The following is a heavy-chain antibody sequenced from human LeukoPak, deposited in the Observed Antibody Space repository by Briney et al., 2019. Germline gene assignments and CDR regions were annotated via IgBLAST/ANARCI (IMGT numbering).Heavy chain of an antibody. D-gene: IGHD3-3*01. V-gene: IGHV3-33*01. Sequence: GRSLRLSCAASGFTFSSYGMHWVRHAPGKGLEWVAVIWYDGSNKYYADSVKGRFTISRDNSKNTLYLQMNSLRAEDTAVYYCARDAASQLGVLRFLEWLPLDYWGQGTLVTVSS. J-gene: IGHJ4*02. CDR3: ARDAASQLGVLRFLEWLPLDY. CDR2: IWYDGSNK. CDR1: GFTFSSYG.